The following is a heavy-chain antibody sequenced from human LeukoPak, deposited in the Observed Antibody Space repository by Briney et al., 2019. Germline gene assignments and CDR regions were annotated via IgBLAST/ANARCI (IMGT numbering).Heavy chain of an antibody. J-gene: IGHJ5*02. Sequence: SVKVSCKASGGTFSSYAISWVRQAPGQGLEWMGRIIPILGIANYAQKFQGRVTITADKSTSTAYMELSSLRSEDTAVYYCAPWLPHYCSSPSCFVGLPRFAPWGQGTLVTVSS. CDR1: GGTFSSYA. D-gene: IGHD2-2*01. CDR2: IIPILGIA. V-gene: IGHV1-69*04. CDR3: APWLPHYCSSPSCFVGLPRFAP.